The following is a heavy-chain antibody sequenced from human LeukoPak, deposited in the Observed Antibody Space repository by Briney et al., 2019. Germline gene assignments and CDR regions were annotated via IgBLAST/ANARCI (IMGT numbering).Heavy chain of an antibody. V-gene: IGHV3-30*04. J-gene: IGHJ4*02. CDR3: ARDPYGGFDY. D-gene: IGHD3-16*01. Sequence: PGGSLRLSCAASGFTFSTFALHWVRQAPGKGLEWVAAISYDERGKYYADSMKGRFTISRDNSKNTLYLQMNSLTTEDTAVYYCARDPYGGFDYWGQGTLVTVSS. CDR2: ISYDERGK. CDR1: GFTFSTFA.